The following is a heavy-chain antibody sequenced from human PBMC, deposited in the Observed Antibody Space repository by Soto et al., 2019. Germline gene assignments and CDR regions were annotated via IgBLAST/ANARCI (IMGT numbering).Heavy chain of an antibody. D-gene: IGHD5-12*01. CDR1: GFTFSSYS. V-gene: IGHV3-21*01. CDR2: ISSSSSYI. Sequence: LRLSCAASGFTFSSYSMNWVRQAPGKGLEWVSSISSSSSYIYYADSVKGRFTISRDNAKNSLYLQMNSLRAEDTAVYYCASLGDSGYDDDAFDIWGQGTMVTVSS. CDR3: ASLGDSGYDDDAFDI. J-gene: IGHJ3*02.